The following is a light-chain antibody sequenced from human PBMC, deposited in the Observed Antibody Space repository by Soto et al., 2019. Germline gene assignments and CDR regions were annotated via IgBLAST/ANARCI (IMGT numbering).Light chain of an antibody. J-gene: IGKJ4*01. V-gene: IGKV1-12*01. CDR3: HQASSFPIT. Sequence: DIQMTQSPSFVSASVGDRVTITCRASQGISSWLSWYQQKPGTAPTLLVYKASTLQDGVPSRFSGSGSGTDFTLTINSRQPEDFGTYYCHQASSFPITFGGGTKVEIK. CDR1: QGISSW. CDR2: KAS.